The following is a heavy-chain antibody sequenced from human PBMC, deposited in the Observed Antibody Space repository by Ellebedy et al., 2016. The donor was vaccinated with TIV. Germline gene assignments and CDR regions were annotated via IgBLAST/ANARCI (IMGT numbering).Heavy chain of an antibody. D-gene: IGHD4-23*01. V-gene: IGHV1-18*01. Sequence: AASVTVSCKASGYTLMSYGICWVRQAPGQGLEWMGWVSPYDGNTNYAQKFQGRVTMTIDTFTGTVYMELSSLRSEDTAVYYCARDLGKDYGGKDGYYGMDVWGQGTTVTVSS. CDR1: GYTLMSYG. CDR3: ARDLGKDYGGKDGYYGMDV. J-gene: IGHJ6*02. CDR2: VSPYDGNT.